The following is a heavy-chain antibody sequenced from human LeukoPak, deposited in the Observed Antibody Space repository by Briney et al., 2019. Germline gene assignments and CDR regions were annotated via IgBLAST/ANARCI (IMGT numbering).Heavy chain of an antibody. CDR1: GGSISGYY. D-gene: IGHD4-17*01. CDR3: ARQTDHGDSNY. CDR2: IYYTGRT. Sequence: PSETLSLTCIVSGGSISGYYWTWIRQPPGKGLQWIGYIYYTGRTNYNPSLQSRVTISVDTSKNQVSLKLTSVTAADTAVYYCARQTDHGDSNYWGQGTLVTVSS. V-gene: IGHV4-59*08. J-gene: IGHJ4*02.